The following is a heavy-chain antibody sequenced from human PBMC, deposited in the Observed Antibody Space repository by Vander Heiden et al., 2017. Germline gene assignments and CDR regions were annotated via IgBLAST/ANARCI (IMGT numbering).Heavy chain of an antibody. D-gene: IGHD1-26*01. J-gene: IGHJ4*02. CDR2: ISYDGSNK. Sequence: QVQLVESGGGVVQPGRSLRLSCAASGFTFSSSGMHWVRQAPSKGLEWVAVISYDGSNKYYADSVKGRFTISRDNSKNTLYLQMNSLRAEDTAVYYCAKWAMGSGVDYWGQGTLVTVSS. CDR3: AKWAMGSGVDY. CDR1: GFTFSSSG. V-gene: IGHV3-30*18.